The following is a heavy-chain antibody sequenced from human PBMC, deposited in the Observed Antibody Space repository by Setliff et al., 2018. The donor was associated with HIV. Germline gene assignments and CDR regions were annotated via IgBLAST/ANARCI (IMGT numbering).Heavy chain of an antibody. CDR3: ARDQGLELRGDYYYYGMDV. CDR2: FYHTGST. CDR1: GGSIRSHY. Sequence: SETLSLTCTVSGGSIRSHYWSWIRQPPGKGLEWIGSFYHTGSTHYNPSLKSRTTMSLDTSRNQVSLKLSSVSAADTAVYYCARDQGLELRGDYYYYGMDVRGQGTTVTVSS. J-gene: IGHJ6*02. D-gene: IGHD1-7*01. V-gene: IGHV4-59*11.